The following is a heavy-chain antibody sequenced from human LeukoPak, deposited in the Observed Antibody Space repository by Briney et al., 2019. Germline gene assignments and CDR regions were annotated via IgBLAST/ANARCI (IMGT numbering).Heavy chain of an antibody. D-gene: IGHD3-16*02. J-gene: IGHJ4*02. Sequence: GRSLRLSCAASGFTFSSYGMHWVRQAPGKGLEWVAVISYDGSNKYYADSVKGRFTISRDNSKNTLYLQMNSLRAEDTAVYYCAKAAGYDYVWGSYRYGFDYWGQGTLVTVSS. CDR1: GFTFSSYG. V-gene: IGHV3-30*18. CDR3: AKAAGYDYVWGSYRYGFDY. CDR2: ISYDGSNK.